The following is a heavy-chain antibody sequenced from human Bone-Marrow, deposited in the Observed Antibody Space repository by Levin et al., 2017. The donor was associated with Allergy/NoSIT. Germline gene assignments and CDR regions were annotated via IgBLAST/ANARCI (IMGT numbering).Heavy chain of an antibody. Sequence: SSETLSLTCTVSGVSITSGSYYWSWIRQPAGKGLEWIGHSYTSGNITYNPSLKSRVTISLDTSKNQFSLKLRSVTAADTAVYYCARFLQYSYYYTDVWGKGTMVTVSS. J-gene: IGHJ6*03. V-gene: IGHV4-61*09. D-gene: IGHD2-21*01. CDR2: SYTSGNI. CDR3: ARFLQYSYYYTDV. CDR1: GVSITSGSYY.